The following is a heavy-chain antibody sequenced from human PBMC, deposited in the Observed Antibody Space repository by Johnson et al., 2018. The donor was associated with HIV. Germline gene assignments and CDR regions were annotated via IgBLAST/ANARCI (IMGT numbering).Heavy chain of an antibody. D-gene: IGHD6-6*01. CDR3: ACGPYSNSSGVFDI. V-gene: IGHV3-33*08. CDR1: GFTFSGYG. Sequence: QMQLVESGGDLVQPGGSLRLSCAASGFTFSGYGMHWVRQAPGKGLEWVAVIWYDGSHKYSADSVKGRFTISRDNSKNTLYLQMNSLRVEDTAVYYCACGPYSNSSGVFDIWGQGTMVTVSS. J-gene: IGHJ3*02. CDR2: IWYDGSHK.